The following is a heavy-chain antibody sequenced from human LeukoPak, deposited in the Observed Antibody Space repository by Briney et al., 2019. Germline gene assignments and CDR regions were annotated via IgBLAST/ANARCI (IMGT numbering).Heavy chain of an antibody. J-gene: IGHJ4*02. CDR3: ARDLMGIAYRGAFYY. V-gene: IGHV3-23*01. D-gene: IGHD6-13*01. CDR1: GFSFSSYA. Sequence: PGGSLRLSCATSGFSFSSYAMGWVRQAPGKGLEWVSAMSSSDDGRYYAASVRGRFTISRDTSRSTLYLQMNSLRAEDTAVYYCARDLMGIAYRGAFYYWGQGTLVTVSS. CDR2: MSSSDDGR.